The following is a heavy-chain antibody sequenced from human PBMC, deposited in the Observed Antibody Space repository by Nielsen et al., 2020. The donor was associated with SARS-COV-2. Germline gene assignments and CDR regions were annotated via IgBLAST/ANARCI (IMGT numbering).Heavy chain of an antibody. J-gene: IGHJ6*02. CDR1: GFTFSSYG. V-gene: IGHV3-33*01. CDR2: IWYDGSNK. D-gene: IGHD3-9*01. CDR3: ARDDVYYDILTGYHPYYYYGMDV. Sequence: GGSLRLSCAASGFTFSSYGMHWVRQAPGKGLEWVAVIWYDGSNKYYADSVKGRFTISRDNSKNTLYLQMNSLRAEDTAVYYCARDDVYYDILTGYHPYYYYGMDVGGQGTTVTVSS.